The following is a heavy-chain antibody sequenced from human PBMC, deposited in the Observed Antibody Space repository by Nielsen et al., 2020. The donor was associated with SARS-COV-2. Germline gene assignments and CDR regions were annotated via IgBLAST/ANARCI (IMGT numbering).Heavy chain of an antibody. CDR3: ARIAPITIFGVVSWFDP. CDR1: GGSFSDYH. D-gene: IGHD3-3*01. J-gene: IGHJ5*02. Sequence: SETLSLTCAVYGGSFSDYHWTWIRQPPGKGLEWIGEISHTGSTKYNSSLQSRVTISEDTSKNQFSLKLSSVTAADTAVYYCARIAPITIFGVVSWFDPWGQGTLVTVSS. V-gene: IGHV4-34*01. CDR2: ISHTGST.